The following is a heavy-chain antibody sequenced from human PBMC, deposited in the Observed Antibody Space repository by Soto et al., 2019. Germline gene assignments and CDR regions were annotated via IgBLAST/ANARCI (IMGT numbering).Heavy chain of an antibody. CDR1: GGSISSGDYY. CDR3: ARVPATAINWFDP. D-gene: IGHD2-2*02. V-gene: IGHV4-30-4*01. J-gene: IGHJ5*02. CDR2: IYYSGST. Sequence: SETLSLTCTVSGGSISSGDYYWSWIRQPPGKGLEWIGYIYYSGSTYYNPSLKSRVTISVDTSKNQFSLKLSSVTAADTAVYYCARVPATAINWFDPWGQGTLVTVSS.